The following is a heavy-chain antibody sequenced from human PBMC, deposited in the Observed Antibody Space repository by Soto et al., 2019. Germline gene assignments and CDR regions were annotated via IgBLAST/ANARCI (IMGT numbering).Heavy chain of an antibody. Sequence: GGSLRLSCAASGFTFSGSAMHWVRQASGKGLEWVGRIRSKANSYATAYAASVRGRFTISRDDSKNTAYLQMNSLKTEDTAVYYCTRMLSYDSSGYQGRWGQGTLVTVSS. D-gene: IGHD3-22*01. CDR1: GFTFSGSA. CDR2: IRSKANSYAT. J-gene: IGHJ4*02. CDR3: TRMLSYDSSGYQGR. V-gene: IGHV3-73*01.